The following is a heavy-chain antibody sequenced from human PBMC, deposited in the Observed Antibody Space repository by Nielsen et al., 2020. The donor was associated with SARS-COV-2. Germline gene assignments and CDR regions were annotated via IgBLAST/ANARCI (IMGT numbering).Heavy chain of an antibody. CDR2: ISWNSGSI. V-gene: IGHV3-9*01. Sequence: SLRLSCAASGFTFDDYAMHWVRQAPGKGLEWVSGISWNSGSIGYADSVKGRFTISRDNAKNSLYLQMNSLRAEDTALYYCAIGGYYYGSGSDYWGQGTLVTVSS. CDR1: GFTFDDYA. D-gene: IGHD3-10*01. J-gene: IGHJ4*02. CDR3: AIGGYYYGSGSDY.